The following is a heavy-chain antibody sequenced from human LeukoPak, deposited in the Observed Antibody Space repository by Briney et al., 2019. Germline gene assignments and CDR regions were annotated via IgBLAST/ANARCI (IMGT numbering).Heavy chain of an antibody. CDR2: FRSRAYGETT. CDR1: GFTFGDYG. D-gene: IGHD2-15*01. V-gene: IGHV3-49*04. CDR3: TRVVVTQRWSFDY. Sequence: GGSLRLSCTASGFTFGDYGMSWVRQAPGKGLEWVGFFRSRAYGETTDYAASVKGRFIISRGDSKTIAYLQMNSLTAEDTAVYYCTRVVVTQRWSFDYWGQGTLVTVSS. J-gene: IGHJ4*02.